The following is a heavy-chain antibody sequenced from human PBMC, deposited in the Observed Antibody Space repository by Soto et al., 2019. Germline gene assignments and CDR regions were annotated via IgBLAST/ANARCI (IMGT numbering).Heavy chain of an antibody. CDR3: ARGEWWELLYYYYYGMDV. J-gene: IGHJ6*02. D-gene: IGHD1-26*01. Sequence: GGSLRLSCAASGFTFSSYAMHWVRQAPGKGLEWVAVISYDGSNKYYADSVKGRFTISRDNSKNTLYLQMNSLRAEDTAVYYCARGEWWELLYYYYYGMDVWGQGTTVTVSS. V-gene: IGHV3-30-3*01. CDR1: GFTFSSYA. CDR2: ISYDGSNK.